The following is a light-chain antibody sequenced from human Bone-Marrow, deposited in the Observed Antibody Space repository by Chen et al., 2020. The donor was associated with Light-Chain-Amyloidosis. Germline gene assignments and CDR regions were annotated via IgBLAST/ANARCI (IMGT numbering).Light chain of an antibody. CDR1: QSVGAY. CDR2: DTS. Sequence: VLTQSPATLSLSPGEGATLSCRTSQSVGAYLAWYQQRPGQAPRLLIYDTSNRATGIPARFRGSGSETDFTLTISSLESEDFAVYYCQQGATWPWTFGHGTKVEIK. J-gene: IGKJ1*01. CDR3: QQGATWPWT. V-gene: IGKV3-11*01.